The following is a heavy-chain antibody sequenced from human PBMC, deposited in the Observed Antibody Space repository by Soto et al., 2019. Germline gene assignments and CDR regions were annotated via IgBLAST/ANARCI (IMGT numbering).Heavy chain of an antibody. CDR2: ISGSGGST. D-gene: IGHD5-18*01. CDR1: GFSFSSYA. V-gene: IGHV3-23*01. J-gene: IGHJ3*02. Sequence: PGGSLRLSFAASGFSFSSYAMSWFRQAPGKGLEWVSGISGSGGSTYCVDSVKGRFTISRDNSKNTLYLQMNSLRAEDTAVYYCAKDFGYNYGYDAFDIWGQGTMVTVSS. CDR3: AKDFGYNYGYDAFDI.